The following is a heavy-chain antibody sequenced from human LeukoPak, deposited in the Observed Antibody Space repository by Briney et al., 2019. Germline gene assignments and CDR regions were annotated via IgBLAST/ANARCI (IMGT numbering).Heavy chain of an antibody. Sequence: GGSLRLSCAASGFTFSSCGLHWVRRAPGKGLVWLAVIRYDGSIKYYKDSVKGRFTISRDNSKNTLYLQMNSLRAADTAVNSCAIPQSLLWHQPEDKNIDVWGKGTTVTVSS. J-gene: IGHJ6*03. D-gene: IGHD1-14*01. CDR2: IRYDGSIK. V-gene: IGHV3-30*02. CDR1: GFTFSSCG. CDR3: AIPQSLLWHQPEDKNIDV.